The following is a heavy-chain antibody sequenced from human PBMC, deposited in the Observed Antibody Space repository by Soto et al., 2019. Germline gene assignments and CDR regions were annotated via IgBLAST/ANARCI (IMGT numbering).Heavy chain of an antibody. CDR3: ARAAYYYDSSGYYRGDIYYFDY. J-gene: IGHJ4*02. V-gene: IGHV4-31*11. D-gene: IGHD3-22*01. CDR2: ISHSGST. CDR1: GASISSDAYY. Sequence: SETLSLTCAVSGASISSDAYYWSWIRQHPGKGLEWIGFISHSGSTYYNPSLKSRVTISVDTSKNQFSLKLSSVTAADTAVYYCARAAYYYDSSGYYRGDIYYFDYWGQGTLVTVSS.